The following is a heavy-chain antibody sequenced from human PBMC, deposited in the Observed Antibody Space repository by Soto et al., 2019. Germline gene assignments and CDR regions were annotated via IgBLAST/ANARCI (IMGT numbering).Heavy chain of an antibody. V-gene: IGHV1-2*04. CDR2: INPNSGGT. J-gene: IGHJ2*01. CDR1: GYTFTSYY. CDR3: ARAPTTVTPYWYFDL. D-gene: IGHD4-17*01. Sequence: ASVKVSCKASGYTFTSYYMHWVRQAPGQGLEWMGWINPNSGGTNSAQKFQGWVTMTRDTSISTAYMELSKLRSDDTAVYYCARAPTTVTPYWYFDLWGRGTLVTVSS.